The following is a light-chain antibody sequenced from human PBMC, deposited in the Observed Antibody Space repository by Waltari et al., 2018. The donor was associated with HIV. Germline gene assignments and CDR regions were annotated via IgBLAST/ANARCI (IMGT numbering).Light chain of an antibody. CDR2: SAS. J-gene: IGKJ1*01. CDR3: QQSYSTPRT. Sequence: IQMTQSPSSLSASVGGRVTITCRANQTINNYLNWYQKKSGEAPKLLVYSASRLFSGVPSRFSGSGSGTGFTLTISTLQPDDHATYFCQQSYSTPRTFGQGTKVEI. V-gene: IGKV1-39*01. CDR1: QTINNY.